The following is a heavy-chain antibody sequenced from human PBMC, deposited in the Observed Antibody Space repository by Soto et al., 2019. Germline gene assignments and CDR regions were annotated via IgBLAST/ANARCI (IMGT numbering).Heavy chain of an antibody. CDR1: GYTFTDYY. CDR3: AREGITPTGTGEVYHYGLDV. D-gene: IGHD6-13*01. CDR2: INPNSGDT. J-gene: IGHJ6*02. Sequence: ASVKVSCKASGYTFTDYYVHWLRQAPGPGLEWVGWINPNSGDTKYAQKFQGRVTLTRDTSITTAYMELRSLESDDTAVYYCAREGITPTGTGEVYHYGLDVWGQGTTVTVSS. V-gene: IGHV1-2*02.